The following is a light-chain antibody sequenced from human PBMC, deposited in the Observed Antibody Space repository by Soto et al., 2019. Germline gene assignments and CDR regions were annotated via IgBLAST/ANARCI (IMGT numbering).Light chain of an antibody. Sequence: EIVLTQSPGTLSLSPGERTTLSCRASQSVSSSYLAWYQQKPGQAPRLLIYGASSRATGIPDRFSGSGSGTDFTLTISRLEPEDVAVYYCQQYGSSWTSGQGTKVDIK. CDR3: QQYGSSWT. CDR2: GAS. CDR1: QSVSSSY. J-gene: IGKJ1*01. V-gene: IGKV3-20*01.